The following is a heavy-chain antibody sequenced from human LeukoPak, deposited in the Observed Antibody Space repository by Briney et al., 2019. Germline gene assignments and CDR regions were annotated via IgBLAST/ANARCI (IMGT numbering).Heavy chain of an antibody. V-gene: IGHV1-8*01. J-gene: IGHJ4*02. D-gene: IGHD1-26*01. Sequence: GASVKVSCKASGYTFTSYDINWVRQATGQGLEWMGWMNPNSGNTGYAQKFQGRVTMTRNTSISTAYMELSSLRSEDTAVYYCARCARGSYYLGGRSVRRYYFDYWGQGTLVTVSS. CDR3: ARCARGSYYLGGRSVRRYYFDY. CDR2: MNPNSGNT. CDR1: GYTFTSYD.